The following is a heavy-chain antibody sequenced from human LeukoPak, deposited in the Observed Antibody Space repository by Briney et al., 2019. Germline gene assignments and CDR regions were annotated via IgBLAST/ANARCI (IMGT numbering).Heavy chain of an antibody. J-gene: IGHJ5*01. CDR2: INANSGTT. Sequence: GRSLRLSCAASGFAFSVYAMSWLRQPPGKGLEWVSTINANSGTTSYAASVRGRFTISRDNSKNTLYLQLNTLRADDTATYYCAKPISGGLAVTADWFYPWGQGTLVVVSS. CDR1: GFAFSVYA. CDR3: AKPISGGLAVTADWFYP. V-gene: IGHV3-23*01. D-gene: IGHD6-19*01.